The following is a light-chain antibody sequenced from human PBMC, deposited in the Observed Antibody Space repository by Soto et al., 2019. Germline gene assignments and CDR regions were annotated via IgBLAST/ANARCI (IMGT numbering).Light chain of an antibody. V-gene: IGLV2-8*01. J-gene: IGLJ3*02. CDR2: EVT. CDR1: SSDIGAYDY. CDR3: ISVAGSKV. Sequence: QSALTQPPSASGSPGQSVTISCTGTSSDIGAYDYVSWYQQHPGEAPKLIIYEVTKRPSGVPDRFSGSKSGNTASLTVSGLQAEDEADYYCISVAGSKVFGGGTKLTVL.